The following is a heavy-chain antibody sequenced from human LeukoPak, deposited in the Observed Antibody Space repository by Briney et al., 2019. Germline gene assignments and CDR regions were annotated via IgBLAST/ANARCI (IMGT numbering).Heavy chain of an antibody. V-gene: IGHV3-15*01. D-gene: IGHD2-2*01. CDR1: GLPLRKAW. CDR3: TTDCSSTSCYGLDAFDI. J-gene: IGHJ3*02. Sequence: GGSLRSSVEALGLPLRKAWMTWVGQAQGKGRGGVGRIKSKTDGGTTDYAAPVKGRFTISRDDSKNTLYLQMNSLKTEDTAVYYCTTDCSSTSCYGLDAFDIWGQGTMVTVSS. CDR2: IKSKTDGGTT.